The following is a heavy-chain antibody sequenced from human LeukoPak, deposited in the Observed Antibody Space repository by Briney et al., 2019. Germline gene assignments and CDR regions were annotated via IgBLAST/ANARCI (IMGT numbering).Heavy chain of an antibody. CDR2: INPNRGST. V-gene: IGHV1-2*02. CDR1: GYIFTGCY. J-gene: IGHJ3*02. Sequence: GASVKVSCKASGYIFTGCYMHWVRQAPGQGLEWMGWINPNRGSTNYAQKFQGRVTMTRDTSISTAYMELSRLTSDDTAVYYCARETDIVVVPAVRGAFDIWGQGTMVTVSS. CDR3: ARETDIVVVPAVRGAFDI. D-gene: IGHD2-2*01.